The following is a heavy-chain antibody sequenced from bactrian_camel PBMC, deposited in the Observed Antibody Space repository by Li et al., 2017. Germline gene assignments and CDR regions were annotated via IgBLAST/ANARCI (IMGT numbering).Heavy chain of an antibody. Sequence: VQLVESGGGLVQPGGSVRLSCAASGFTFAATDMSWVRQVPGKGFEWIAEINSNGDSTEYADFARGRFTISRDNAKNTVYLQRHSLKSEDTALYYCATVAGSFADDYARARAYAYWGQGTQVTVS. D-gene: IGHD4*01. CDR3: ATVAGSFADDYARARAYAY. J-gene: IGHJ4*01. CDR2: INSNGDST. CDR1: GFTFAATD. V-gene: IGHV3S40*01.